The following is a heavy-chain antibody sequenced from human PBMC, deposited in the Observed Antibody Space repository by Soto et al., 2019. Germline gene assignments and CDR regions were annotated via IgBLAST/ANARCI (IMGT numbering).Heavy chain of an antibody. CDR2: IIPIFGTA. J-gene: IGHJ6*01. CDR1: GHTFSSYS. Sequence: SVKVSCNASGHTFSSYSISWERQAPRQGLERMGGIIPIFGTANHRQKFQGRVTISAGEATSAAYMELSSLRSEDTVEYHRARDRAGYCSGGSCQSYYFYGMDVRGQGTT. V-gene: IGHV1-69*13. CDR3: ARDRAGYCSGGSCQSYYFYGMDV. D-gene: IGHD2-15*01.